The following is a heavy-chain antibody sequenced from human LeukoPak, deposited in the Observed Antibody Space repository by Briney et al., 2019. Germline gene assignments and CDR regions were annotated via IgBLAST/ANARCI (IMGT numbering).Heavy chain of an antibody. CDR2: IYGSGTI. Sequence: SETLSLTCTVSGGSISRSYWSWMRQPAGKGPEWIGRIYGSGTITYNPSLESRVTMSVDTSKNQFSLKLRSVTAADTAVYYCARNYGSGSYILMDVWGKGTTVTISS. J-gene: IGHJ6*04. CDR1: GGSISRSY. V-gene: IGHV4-4*07. CDR3: ARNYGSGSYILMDV. D-gene: IGHD3-10*01.